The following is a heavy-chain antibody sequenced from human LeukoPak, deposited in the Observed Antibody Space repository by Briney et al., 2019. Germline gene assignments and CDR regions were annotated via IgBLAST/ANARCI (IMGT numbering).Heavy chain of an antibody. D-gene: IGHD3-22*01. Sequence: GGSLRLSCAASGFTFSTYGMHWVRQAPGKGLEWVATISYDESDKYSADSVKGRFTISRDNSKNTLYLQMNSLRAEDTAVYYCATTLDYDSSGYYLEYFQYWGQGTLVTVSS. CDR3: ATTLDYDSSGYYLEYFQY. J-gene: IGHJ1*01. V-gene: IGHV3-30*03. CDR1: GFTFSTYG. CDR2: ISYDESDK.